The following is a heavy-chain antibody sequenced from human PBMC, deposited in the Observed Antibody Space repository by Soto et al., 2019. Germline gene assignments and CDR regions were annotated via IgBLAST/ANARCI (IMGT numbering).Heavy chain of an antibody. D-gene: IGHD2-15*01. CDR3: VKDVLGYCSAGSCFPDSYFDY. V-gene: IGHV3-9*01. CDR2: ISWNSGTK. Sequence: EVQLVESGGGWVQPGRSLRLSCAASGFTFDDYAMHWVRQAPGKGLEWVSGISWNSGTKGYADSVKGRFTISRDNAKNSLYLQMSGLRAEDTAFYYCVKDVLGYCSAGSCFPDSYFDYWGQGALVTVSS. J-gene: IGHJ4*02. CDR1: GFTFDDYA.